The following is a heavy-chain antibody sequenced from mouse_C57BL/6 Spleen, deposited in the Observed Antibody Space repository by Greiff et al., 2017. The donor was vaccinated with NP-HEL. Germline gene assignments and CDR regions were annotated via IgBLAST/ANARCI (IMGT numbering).Heavy chain of an antibody. CDR3: TRVMIYYDYGYYAMDY. J-gene: IGHJ4*01. CDR2: ISSGGDYI. D-gene: IGHD2-4*01. CDR1: GFTFSSYA. V-gene: IGHV5-9-1*02. Sequence: EVMLVESGEGLVKPGGSLKLSCAASGFTFSSYAMSWVRQTPEKRLEWVAYISSGGDYIYYADTVKGRFTISRDNARNTLYLQMSSLKSEDTAMYYCTRVMIYYDYGYYAMDYWGQGTSVTVSS.